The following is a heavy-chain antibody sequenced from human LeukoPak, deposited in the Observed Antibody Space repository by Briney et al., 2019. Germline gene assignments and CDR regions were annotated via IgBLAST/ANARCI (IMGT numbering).Heavy chain of an antibody. J-gene: IGHJ4*02. V-gene: IGHV4-31*03. Sequence: SETLSLTCTVSGGSIIRGGYYWSWIRQLPGKGLEWIGFIYYSGTTYYNPSLKSRITMSVDTSKNQFSLRLTSVTAADTAIYYCARGDYFDYWGQGTVVTVSS. CDR3: ARGDYFDY. CDR2: IYYSGTT. CDR1: GGSIIRGGYY.